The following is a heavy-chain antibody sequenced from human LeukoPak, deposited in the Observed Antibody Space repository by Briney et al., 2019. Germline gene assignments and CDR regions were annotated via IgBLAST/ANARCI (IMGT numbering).Heavy chain of an antibody. CDR2: INHSGST. CDR3: ARGRTILAGYYQFDY. CDR1: GGSFSGYY. J-gene: IGHJ4*02. D-gene: IGHD3-9*01. Sequence: TSETLSLTCAVYGGSFSGYYWSWIRQPPGQGLEWIGEINHSGSTNYNPSLKGRVTISVGTSKNQFSLKLSSVTAADTAVYYCARGRTILAGYYQFDYWGQGTLVTVSS. V-gene: IGHV4-34*01.